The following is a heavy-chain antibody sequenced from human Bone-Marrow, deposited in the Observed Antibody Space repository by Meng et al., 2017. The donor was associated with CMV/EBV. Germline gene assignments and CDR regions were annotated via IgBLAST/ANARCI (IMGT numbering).Heavy chain of an antibody. J-gene: IGHJ5*01. D-gene: IGHD5-18*01. CDR1: GYTFTAYY. CDR2: INPSSGGT. V-gene: IGHV1-2*02. Sequence: ASVKVSCKASGYTFTAYYMHWLRQAPGQGLEWMGWINPSSGGTSYAQKYQGRVTMTTDTSISTGYMELSNLTSDDTAVFYCANSRYSSSWYDFWGQGTLVTVSS. CDR3: ANSRYSSSWYDF.